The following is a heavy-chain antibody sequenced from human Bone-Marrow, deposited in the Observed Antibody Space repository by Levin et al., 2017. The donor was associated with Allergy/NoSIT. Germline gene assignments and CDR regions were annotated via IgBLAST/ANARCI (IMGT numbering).Heavy chain of an antibody. V-gene: IGHV4-39*07. D-gene: IGHD6-13*01. CDR3: ARDHHNSRWFKY. J-gene: IGHJ4*02. Sequence: SETLSLTCTASGGSISSSSYYWGWIRQTPGTGLEWIGTIHYSGSTYYNPSLTSRVTISVDTSKTQFSLKLSSVTAADTAVYYCARDHHNSRWFKYWGQGTLVTVSS. CDR2: IHYSGST. CDR1: GGSISSSSYY.